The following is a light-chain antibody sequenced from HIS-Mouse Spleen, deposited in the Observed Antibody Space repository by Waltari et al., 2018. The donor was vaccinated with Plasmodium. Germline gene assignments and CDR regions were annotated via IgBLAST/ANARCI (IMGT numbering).Light chain of an antibody. CDR3: QQYGSSLYT. CDR1: QRFSSGY. V-gene: IGKV3-20*01. Sequence: SCRATQRFSSGYLVRYHQKPGQTPRLLISGASIRATGIPDRVSGSGSGTDFTLTISRLESEDFAVYYCQQYGSSLYTFGQGTTLEIK. J-gene: IGKJ2*01. CDR2: GAS.